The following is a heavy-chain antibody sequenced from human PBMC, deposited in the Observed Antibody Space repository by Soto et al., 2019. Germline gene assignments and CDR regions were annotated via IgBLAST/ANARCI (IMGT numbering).Heavy chain of an antibody. CDR3: ARHTNLYYYDSSGSGGY. J-gene: IGHJ4*02. CDR1: GFTFSDYY. Sequence: QVQLVESGGGLVKPGGSLRLSCAASGFTFSDYYMSWIRQAPGKGLEWVSYISSSGGTIYYADSVKGRFTISRDNAKNSLYLQMNSLRAEDTAVYYCARHTNLYYYDSSGSGGYWGQGTLVTVSS. V-gene: IGHV3-11*01. D-gene: IGHD3-22*01. CDR2: ISSSGGTI.